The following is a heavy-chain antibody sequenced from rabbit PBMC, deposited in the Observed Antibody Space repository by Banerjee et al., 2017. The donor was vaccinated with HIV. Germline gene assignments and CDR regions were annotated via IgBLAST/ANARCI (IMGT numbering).Heavy chain of an antibody. J-gene: IGHJ4*01. CDR2: IDAGSSGST. CDR1: GFSFSSSYY. V-gene: IGHV1S40*01. D-gene: IGHD6-1*01. Sequence: QSLEESGGDLVKPGASLTLTCTASGFSFSSSYYMCWVRQAPGKGLEWIACIDAGSSGSTYYASWAKGRFTISKTSSTTVTLQMTSLTAADTATYFCARDYAGDAGYGYGPTYFNLWGPGTLVTVS. CDR3: ARDYAGDAGYGYGPTYFNL.